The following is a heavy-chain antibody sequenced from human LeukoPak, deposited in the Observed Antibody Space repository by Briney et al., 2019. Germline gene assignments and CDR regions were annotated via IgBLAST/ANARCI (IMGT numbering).Heavy chain of an antibody. CDR3: ARSGPHYDSSGYRNDY. J-gene: IGHJ4*02. CDR2: ISWNSRNI. Sequence: GGSLRLSCTASGFTFHDYAMPWVRQTPGKGLEWVSGISWNSRNIDYADSVKGRFTISRDNAKNSLYLQMNSLRAEDTAVYYCARSGPHYDSSGYRNDYWGQGTLVTVSS. CDR1: GFTFHDYA. D-gene: IGHD3-22*01. V-gene: IGHV3-9*01.